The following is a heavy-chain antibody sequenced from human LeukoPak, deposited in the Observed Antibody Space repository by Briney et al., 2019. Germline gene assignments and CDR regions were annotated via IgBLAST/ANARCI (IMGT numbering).Heavy chain of an antibody. J-gene: IGHJ4*02. CDR3: AKLGG. Sequence: GGSLRLSCAASGFPFSSYAMHWVRQAPGKGLEWVAVISYDGSNKYYADSVKGRFTISRDNSKNTLYLQMNSLRAEDTAVYYCAKLGGWGQGTLVTVSS. V-gene: IGHV3-30*18. CDR1: GFPFSSYA. D-gene: IGHD3-10*01. CDR2: ISYDGSNK.